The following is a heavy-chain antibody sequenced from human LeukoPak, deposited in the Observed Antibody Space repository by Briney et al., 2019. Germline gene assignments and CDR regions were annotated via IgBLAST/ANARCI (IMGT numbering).Heavy chain of an antibody. V-gene: IGHV1-8*01. D-gene: IGHD3-22*01. J-gene: IGHJ4*02. CDR3: ARTRQTYYYDSSGYYPIDY. Sequence: ASVKVSCKASGYTFTSYDINWVRQATGQGLEWMGWMNPNSGNTGYAQKFQGRVTMTRNTSISTAYMELSSLRSEDTAVYYCARTRQTYYYDSSGYYPIDYWGQGTLVTVSS. CDR2: MNPNSGNT. CDR1: GYTFTSYD.